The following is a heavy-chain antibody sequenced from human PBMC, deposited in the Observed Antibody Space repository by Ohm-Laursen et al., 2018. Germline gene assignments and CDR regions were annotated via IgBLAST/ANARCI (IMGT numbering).Heavy chain of an antibody. Sequence: GTLSLTCTVYGGSFSGYYWSWVRQPPGKGLEWIGEINHSGSTNYNPSLKSRVTISVDTSKNQFSLKLSSVTAADTAVYYCARAMHNEYYGMDVWGRGTTVTVSS. CDR3: ARAMHNEYYGMDV. CDR2: INHSGST. CDR1: GGSFSGYY. D-gene: IGHD2-2*01. V-gene: IGHV4-34*01. J-gene: IGHJ6*02.